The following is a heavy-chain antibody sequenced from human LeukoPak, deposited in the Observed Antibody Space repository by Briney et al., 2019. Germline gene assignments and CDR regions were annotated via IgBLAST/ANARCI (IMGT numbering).Heavy chain of an antibody. CDR1: GGTFSSYA. CDR2: IIPILGIA. D-gene: IGHD3-10*01. Sequence: ASVKVSCKASGGTFSSYAISWMRQAPGQGLEWMGRIIPILGIANYAQKFQGRVTMTRDTSISTAYMELSRLRSDDTAVYYCARVPAAYYYGSGSYQDVWGQGTTVTVSS. J-gene: IGHJ6*02. V-gene: IGHV1-69*04. CDR3: ARVPAAYYYGSGSYQDV.